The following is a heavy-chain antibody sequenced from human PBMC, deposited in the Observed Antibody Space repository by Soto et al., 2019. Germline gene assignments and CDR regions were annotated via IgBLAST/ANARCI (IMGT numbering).Heavy chain of an antibody. CDR2: IYSGGGT. D-gene: IGHD4-17*01. CDR1: GFTVGNNY. Sequence: EVQLVESGGGLVQPGGSLRLSCAASGFTVGNNYMAGVRQAPGKGLEWVSVIYSGGGTIYADSVKGRFTISRDNSKNTLYLQMNSLRADDTAVYYCARSSKDYGDFGWGQGTLVTVSS. CDR3: ARSSKDYGDFG. J-gene: IGHJ4*02. V-gene: IGHV3-66*01.